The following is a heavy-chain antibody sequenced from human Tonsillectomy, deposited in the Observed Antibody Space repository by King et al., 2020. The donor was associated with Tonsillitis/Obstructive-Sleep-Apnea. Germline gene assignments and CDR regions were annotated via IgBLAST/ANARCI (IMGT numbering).Heavy chain of an antibody. D-gene: IGHD2-2*02. CDR3: ARHVPDTVVVPGTIVPDYYMDV. V-gene: IGHV5-51*01. CDR1: GYRFTSFW. Sequence: QLVQSGADLKKPGESLKISCKGSGYRFTSFWIGWVRQMPGKGLEWMGIIYPGDSDTKCSPSFQGQVTISADKSISTAYLEWSSLKASDTAMYYCARHVPDTVVVPGTIVPDYYMDVWGKGTTVTVSS. J-gene: IGHJ6*03. CDR2: IYPGDSDT.